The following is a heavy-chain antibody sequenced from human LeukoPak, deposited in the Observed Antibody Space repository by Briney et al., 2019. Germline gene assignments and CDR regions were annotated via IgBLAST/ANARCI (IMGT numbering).Heavy chain of an antibody. CDR1: GYTFTGYH. CDR3: ARDQGSLTRSWYSGY. Sequence: ASVKVSCKASGYTFTGYHIHWVRQAPGQGLEWMGRINPYSGDTNFAQKFQGRVTMTRDTSITTAYMDLSSLTPDDTAVYFCARDQGSLTRSWYSGYWGQGTQVTVSS. D-gene: IGHD6-13*01. V-gene: IGHV1-2*06. CDR2: INPYSGDT. J-gene: IGHJ4*02.